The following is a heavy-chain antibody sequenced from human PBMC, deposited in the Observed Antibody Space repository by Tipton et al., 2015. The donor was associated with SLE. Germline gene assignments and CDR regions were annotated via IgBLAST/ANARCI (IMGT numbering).Heavy chain of an antibody. CDR1: GGSNSSSSYY. CDR2: IYYSGST. D-gene: IGHD3-16*01. CDR3: ARVQAYEGFDP. J-gene: IGHJ5*02. Sequence: LRLSCTVSGGSNSSSSYYWGWIRQPPGKGLEWIGSIYYSGSTYYNPSLKSRVTISVDTSKNQFSLKLSSVTAADTAVYYCARVQAYEGFDPWGQGTLVTVSS. V-gene: IGHV4-39*07.